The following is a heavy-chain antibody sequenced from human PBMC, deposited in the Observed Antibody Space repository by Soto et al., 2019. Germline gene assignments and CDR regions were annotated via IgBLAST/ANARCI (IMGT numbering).Heavy chain of an antibody. CDR1: GFTLSSYW. J-gene: IGHJ3*02. D-gene: IGHD2-15*01. Sequence: GGSLRPSCAASGFTLSSYWMSWVSQAPGKGLEWGANMRQDGSVKYYVVSVKGRCTISRDNAKNSLYRQMNGLRAEDTAVYYCAIVIRYCSCGSCIPGSDAFDIWGQGTMVTVS. CDR3: AIVIRYCSCGSCIPGSDAFDI. V-gene: IGHV3-7*01. CDR2: MRQDGSVK.